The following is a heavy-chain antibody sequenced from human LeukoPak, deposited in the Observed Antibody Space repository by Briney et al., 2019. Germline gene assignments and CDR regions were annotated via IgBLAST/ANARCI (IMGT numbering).Heavy chain of an antibody. Sequence: PGGSLRLSCAASGFXYDDYGISWVRQAPGKGLEWVSVIYSGGNTYYADSVKGRFTMSSDNPKNTLYLQMNSLRAEDTAVYYCARSKNYVSGSYYFYGMDVWGQGTTVTVSS. D-gene: IGHD3-10*01. CDR1: GFXYDDYG. CDR2: IYSGGNT. V-gene: IGHV3-53*01. CDR3: ARSKNYVSGSYYFYGMDV. J-gene: IGHJ6*02.